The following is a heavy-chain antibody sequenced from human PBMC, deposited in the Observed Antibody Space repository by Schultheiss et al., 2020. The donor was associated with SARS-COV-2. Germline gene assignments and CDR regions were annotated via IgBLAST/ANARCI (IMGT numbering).Heavy chain of an antibody. CDR3: AKDQGSSPLHYFDY. V-gene: IGHV3-33*06. J-gene: IGHJ4*02. CDR2: IWYDGSNK. Sequence: GGSLRLSCAASGFTFSSYGMHWVRQAPGKGLEWVAVIWYDGSNKYYADSVKGRFTISRDNSKNTLYLQMNSLRAEDTAVYYCAKDQGSSPLHYFDYWGQGTLVTVSS. D-gene: IGHD1-26*01. CDR1: GFTFSSYG.